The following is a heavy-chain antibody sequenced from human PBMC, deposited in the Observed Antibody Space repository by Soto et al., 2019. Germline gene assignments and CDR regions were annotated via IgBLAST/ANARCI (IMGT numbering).Heavy chain of an antibody. CDR2: IKGKIDGGTT. J-gene: IGHJ3*02. D-gene: IGHD3-22*01. V-gene: IGHV3-15*01. CDR3: TTNSRDSIAYDGDDAFDI. CDR1: GFTFTNAW. Sequence: GGSLRLSCAASGFTFTNAWMIWVRQAPGKGLEWVGRIKGKIDGGTTDYAAPVKGRFTISRDDSKNTVYLQMNSLKTEDTALYYCTTNSRDSIAYDGDDAFDIWGQGTTAPV.